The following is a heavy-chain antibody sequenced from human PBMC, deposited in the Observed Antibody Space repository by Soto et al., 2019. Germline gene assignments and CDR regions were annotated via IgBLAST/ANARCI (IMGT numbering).Heavy chain of an antibody. CDR3: ARGVNRYCSSTSCRDYYYYMDV. CDR2: MNPNSGNT. D-gene: IGHD2-2*01. V-gene: IGHV1-8*01. J-gene: IGHJ6*03. CDR1: GYTFTSYD. Sequence: ASVKVSCKASGYTFTSYDINWVRQATGQGLEWMGWMNPNSGNTGYAQKFQGRFTMTRNTSISTAYMELSSLRSEDTAVYYCARGVNRYCSSTSCRDYYYYMDVWGKGTTVTVSS.